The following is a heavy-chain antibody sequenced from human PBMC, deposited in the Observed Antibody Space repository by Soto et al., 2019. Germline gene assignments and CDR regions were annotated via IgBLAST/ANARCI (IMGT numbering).Heavy chain of an antibody. CDR1: GASISSGGYS. D-gene: IGHD5-12*01. V-gene: IGHV4-30-2*01. CDR3: AAGGGLPRYY. J-gene: IGHJ4*02. Sequence: SETLSLTCAVSGASISSGGYSWSWIRQPPGKGLEWIGYIYHSGSTYYNPSLKSRVTISVDRSKNQFSLKLSSVTDADTAVYYCAAGGGLPRYYWGQGTLVTVSS. CDR2: IYHSGST.